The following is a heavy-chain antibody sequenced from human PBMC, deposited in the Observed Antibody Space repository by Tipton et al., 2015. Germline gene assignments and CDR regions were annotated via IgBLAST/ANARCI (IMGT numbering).Heavy chain of an antibody. CDR3: ARDAGAGDSRGFCYIY. J-gene: IGHJ4*02. CDR1: GGSVSSHNYY. D-gene: IGHD3-22*01. CDR2: IDFRGST. Sequence: TLSLTCTVSGGSVSSHNYYWSWIRQPPGMRLEWIGDIDFRGSTEYNPAGKSRVSISVDRSKNQFPLRLNSVTAADTAVYFCARDAGAGDSRGFCYIYWGQGTLVRVSS. V-gene: IGHV4-61*01.